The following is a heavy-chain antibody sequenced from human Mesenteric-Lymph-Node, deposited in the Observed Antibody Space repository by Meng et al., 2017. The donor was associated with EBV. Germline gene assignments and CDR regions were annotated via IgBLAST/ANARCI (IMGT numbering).Heavy chain of an antibody. CDR1: GFTFSSYA. CDR2: IFTSGNI. V-gene: IGHV3-69-1*01. J-gene: IGHJ4*02. CDR3: TRALGDSTAY. D-gene: IGHD3-16*01. Sequence: EVQLVESGGGLVQPGGSLRLSCAASGFTFSSYAMSWVRQAPGKGLEWVSSIFTSGNIYYADSVKGRFTISRDNAKNSLYLLMNNLRVEDTAVYYCTRALGDSTAYWGQGTLVTVSS.